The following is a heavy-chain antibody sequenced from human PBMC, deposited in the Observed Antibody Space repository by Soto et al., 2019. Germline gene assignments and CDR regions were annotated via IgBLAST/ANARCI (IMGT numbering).Heavy chain of an antibody. CDR1: GYTFTSYW. J-gene: IGHJ4*02. Sequence: PGESLKISCKGSGYTFTSYWIAWVRQMPGKGLEWMGIIYPGDSDTRYSPSFQGQVSISADKSISTAYLQWSSLKASDTAMYYCARQAGSALYYFDYWGQGTLVTVSS. CDR3: ARQAGSALYYFDY. V-gene: IGHV5-51*01. D-gene: IGHD6-19*01. CDR2: IYPGDSDT.